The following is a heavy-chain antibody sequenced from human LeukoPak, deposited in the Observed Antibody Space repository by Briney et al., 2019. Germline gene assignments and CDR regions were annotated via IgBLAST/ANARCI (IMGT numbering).Heavy chain of an antibody. J-gene: IGHJ5*02. D-gene: IGHD3-3*01. V-gene: IGHV4-30-4*08. CDR2: IYYSGST. CDR1: GGSISSGDYY. Sequence: PSQTLSLTCTVSGGSISSGDYYWSWIRQPPGKGLEWIGYIYYSGSTYYNPSLKSRVTISVDTSKNQSSLKLSSVTAADTAVYYCAREARDYDFWSGYYTVEKFDPWGQGTLVTVSS. CDR3: AREARDYDFWSGYYTVEKFDP.